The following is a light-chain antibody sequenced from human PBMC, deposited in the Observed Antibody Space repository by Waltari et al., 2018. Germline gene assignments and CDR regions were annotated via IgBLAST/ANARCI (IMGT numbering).Light chain of an antibody. J-gene: IGLJ7*01. CDR3: AAWDDSLSGAV. Sequence: SLLTQPPSASGTPGQGFTFSCSGSSSNRRNHYVYWYQHLPGTAPKLLIYRNNQRPSVVPDRFSGSKSGTSASLAISGLRSEDEADYYCAAWDDSLSGAVFGGGTQLTVL. CDR2: RNN. V-gene: IGLV1-47*01. CDR1: SSNRRNHY.